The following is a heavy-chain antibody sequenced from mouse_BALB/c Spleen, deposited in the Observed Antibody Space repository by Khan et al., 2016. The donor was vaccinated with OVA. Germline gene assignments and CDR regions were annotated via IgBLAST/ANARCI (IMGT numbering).Heavy chain of an antibody. J-gene: IGHJ3*01. CDR2: VSSLAYNF. Sequence: EVELVESGGGLVQPGGSRKLSCAASGFTFSDYGMAWVRQAPGKGPEWVAFVSSLAYNFYYADTVTGRFTISRENAKHTLYLEMSSLRSEDTAMYYWARGGKGGFAYWGQGTLVTVSA. CDR1: GFTFSDYG. V-gene: IGHV5-15*02. CDR3: ARGGKGGFAY.